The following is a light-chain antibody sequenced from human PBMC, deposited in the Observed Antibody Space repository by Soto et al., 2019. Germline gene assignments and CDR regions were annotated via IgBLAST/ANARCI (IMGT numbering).Light chain of an antibody. CDR3: SSFTGTTTLDV. CDR1: SSDIGAYDY. J-gene: IGLJ1*01. Sequence: QSALAQPASLSGSPGQSITISCTGTSSDIGAYDYVSWFQQHPGKAPKLIIYGVSNRPSGVSNRFSGSKSGNTAFLTISGLQPEDEADYYCSSFTGTTTLDVFGTGTKVTVL. CDR2: GVS. V-gene: IGLV2-14*03.